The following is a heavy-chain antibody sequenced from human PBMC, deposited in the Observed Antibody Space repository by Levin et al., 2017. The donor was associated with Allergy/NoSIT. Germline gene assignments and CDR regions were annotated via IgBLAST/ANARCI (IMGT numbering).Heavy chain of an antibody. CDR1: GGSISSYY. Sequence: PGGSLRLSCTVSGGSISSYYWSWIRQPPGKGLEWIGYIYYSGSTNYNPSLKSRVTISVDTSKNQFSLKLSSVTAADTAVYYCARAGRADFWSGYYGSVPLDFDYWGQGTLVTVSS. D-gene: IGHD3-3*01. V-gene: IGHV4-59*01. J-gene: IGHJ4*02. CDR3: ARAGRADFWSGYYGSVPLDFDY. CDR2: IYYSGST.